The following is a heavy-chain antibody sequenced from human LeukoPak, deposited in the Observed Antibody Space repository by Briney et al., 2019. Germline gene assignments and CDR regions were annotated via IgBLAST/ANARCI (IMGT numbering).Heavy chain of an antibody. Sequence: ASVKVSCKASGYTFTSYDINWVRQATGQGLEWMGWMNPNSGDTGYAQKFQGRVTMTRNTSIGTAYMELSSLRSEDTAVYYCARGGVAAAGMSDYYYYYMDVWGKGTTVTVSS. J-gene: IGHJ6*03. CDR2: MNPNSGDT. CDR3: ARGGVAAAGMSDYYYYYMDV. CDR1: GYTFTSYD. V-gene: IGHV1-8*01. D-gene: IGHD6-13*01.